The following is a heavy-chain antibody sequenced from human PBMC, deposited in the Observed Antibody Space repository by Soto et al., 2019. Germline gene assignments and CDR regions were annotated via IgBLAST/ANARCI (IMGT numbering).Heavy chain of an antibody. CDR1: GFTFSSYA. CDR3: ARGRVTAGYYYYGMDV. CDR2: ISYDGSNK. Sequence: QVQLVESGGGVVQPGRSLRLSCAASGFTFSSYAMHWVRQAPGKGLEWVAVISYDGSNKYYADSVKGRFTISRDNSKNTLYLQMNSLRAEDTAVYYCARGRVTAGYYYYGMDVWGQGTTVTVSS. V-gene: IGHV3-30-3*01. D-gene: IGHD2-21*02. J-gene: IGHJ6*02.